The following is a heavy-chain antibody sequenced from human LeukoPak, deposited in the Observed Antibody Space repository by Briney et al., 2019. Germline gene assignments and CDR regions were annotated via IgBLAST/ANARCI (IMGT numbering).Heavy chain of an antibody. CDR2: ISGSGGSK. CDR1: GFTFSSYA. J-gene: IGHJ5*02. V-gene: IGHV3-23*01. D-gene: IGHD3-10*01. CDR3: AKPHIRFGESKDNWFDP. Sequence: GGSLRLSCAASGFTFSSYAMSWVRQAPGKGLEWVSAISGSGGSKYYADSVKGRFTISRDNSKNTLYLQMNSLRAEDTAVYYCAKPHIRFGESKDNWFDPWGQGTLVTVSS.